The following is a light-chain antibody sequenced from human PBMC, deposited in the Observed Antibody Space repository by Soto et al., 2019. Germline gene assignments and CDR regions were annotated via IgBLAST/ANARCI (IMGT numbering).Light chain of an antibody. CDR2: ATS. J-gene: IGKJ3*01. Sequence: EVVLTQSPATLSLSPGEGATLSCRASQSIGNYLAWYQQKPGQAPRLLIYATSNRATGIPPRVSGNGSGTDFTLTVGTLEHEDFAVYYGQQRSSWPFTFGPGTKVDIK. CDR3: QQRSSWPFT. CDR1: QSIGNY. V-gene: IGKV3-11*01.